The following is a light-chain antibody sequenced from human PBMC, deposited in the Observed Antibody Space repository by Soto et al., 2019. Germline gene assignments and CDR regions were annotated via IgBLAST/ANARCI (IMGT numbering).Light chain of an antibody. CDR1: QSVSSN. J-gene: IGKJ1*01. CDR3: QQYNDWPRT. V-gene: IGKV3-15*01. CDR2: GAS. Sequence: EIVVTQSPATLSVSPGERATLSCRASQSVSSNLAWYQQKPGQAPRLLIYGASTRATTIPARFSGSGSGTEFTLTISSLQSEDFAVYYCQQYNDWPRTFGQGTKVDIK.